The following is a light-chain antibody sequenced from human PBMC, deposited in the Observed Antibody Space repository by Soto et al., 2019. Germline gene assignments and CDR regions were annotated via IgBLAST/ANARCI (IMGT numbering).Light chain of an antibody. V-gene: IGKV1-5*03. J-gene: IGKJ1*01. CDR2: KAS. Sequence: DIQMTQSPSTLSASVGDRVTITCRASQSISSWLAWYQQKPGKAPKLLIYKASSLESGVPSRFSGSGSGTEFTLTIGNLQPDDFATYYCQQYNSYPWTFGQGTKVEIK. CDR1: QSISSW. CDR3: QQYNSYPWT.